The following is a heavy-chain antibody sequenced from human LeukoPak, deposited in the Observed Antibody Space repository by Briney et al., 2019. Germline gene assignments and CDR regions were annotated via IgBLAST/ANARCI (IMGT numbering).Heavy chain of an antibody. CDR1: GFTFSSYA. Sequence: GGSLRLSCAASGFTFSSYAMHWVRQAPGKGLEWVAVISYDGSNKYYADSVKGQFTISRDNSKNTLYLQMNSLRAEDTAVYYCASIRGVIDYWGQGTLVTVSS. V-gene: IGHV3-30*04. CDR2: ISYDGSNK. D-gene: IGHD3-10*01. J-gene: IGHJ4*02. CDR3: ASIRGVIDY.